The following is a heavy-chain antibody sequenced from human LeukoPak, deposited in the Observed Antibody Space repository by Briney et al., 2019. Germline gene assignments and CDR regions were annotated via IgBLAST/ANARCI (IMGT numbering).Heavy chain of an antibody. CDR3: ARGVSAAPNDY. D-gene: IGHD2-2*01. CDR2: IIPILGIA. J-gene: IGHJ4*02. V-gene: IGHV1-69*04. CDR1: GGSFSSYA. Sequence: SSVNVYCTACGGSFSSYAISWVRQGPGQGLEWMGRIIPILGIANYAQKFQGRVTITADKSTSTAYMELSSLRSEDTAVYYCARGVSAAPNDYWGQGTLVTVSS.